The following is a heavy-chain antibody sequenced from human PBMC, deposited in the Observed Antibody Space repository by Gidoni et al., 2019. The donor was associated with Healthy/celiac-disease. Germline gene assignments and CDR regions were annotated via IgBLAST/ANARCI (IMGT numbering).Heavy chain of an antibody. V-gene: IGHV3-49*04. CDR3: TRVGGQSTGSP. CDR1: GFTFGDYA. CDR2: IRSKAYGGTT. J-gene: IGHJ5*02. Sequence: EVQLVESGGGLVQPGRSLRLSCTASGFTFGDYAMSWVRQAPGKGLEWVGFIRSKAYGGTTEYAASVKGRFTISRDDSKSIAYLQMNSLKTEDTAVYYCTRVGGQSTGSPWGQGTLVTVSS. D-gene: IGHD3-16*01.